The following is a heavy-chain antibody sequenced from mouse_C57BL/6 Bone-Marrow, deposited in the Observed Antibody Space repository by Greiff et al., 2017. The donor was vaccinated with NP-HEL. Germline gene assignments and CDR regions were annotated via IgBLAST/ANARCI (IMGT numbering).Heavy chain of an antibody. J-gene: IGHJ2*01. V-gene: IGHV5-4*01. D-gene: IGHD1-1*01. Sequence: EVKVEESGGGLVKPGGSLKLSCAASGFTFSSYAMSWVRQTPEKRLEWVATISDGGSYTYYPDNVKGRFTISRDNAKNNLYLQMSHLKSEDTAMYYCARDIYYGSSYDYWGQGTTLTVSS. CDR3: ARDIYYGSSYDY. CDR1: GFTFSSYA. CDR2: ISDGGSYT.